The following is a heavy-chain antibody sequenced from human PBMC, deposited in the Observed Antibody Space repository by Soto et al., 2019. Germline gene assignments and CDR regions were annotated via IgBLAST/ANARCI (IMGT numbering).Heavy chain of an antibody. J-gene: IGHJ3*02. Sequence: EVQLLESGGGLVQPGGSLRLSCAASGFTFSSYAMSWVRQAPGKGLEWVSAISGSGGSTYYADSVKGRFTISRDNSKNTLYLQMNSLRAEDTAVYYCAKGVMRLRFLEWLYAFDIWGQGTMVTVSS. CDR1: GFTFSSYA. D-gene: IGHD3-3*01. CDR3: AKGVMRLRFLEWLYAFDI. V-gene: IGHV3-23*01. CDR2: ISGSGGST.